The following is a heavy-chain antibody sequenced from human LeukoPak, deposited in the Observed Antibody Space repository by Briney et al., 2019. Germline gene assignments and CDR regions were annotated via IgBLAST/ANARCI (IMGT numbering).Heavy chain of an antibody. J-gene: IGHJ4*02. CDR1: GGSISSYY. Sequence: PSETLSLTCTVSGGSISSYYWSWIRQPPGKGLEWIGYIYYSGSTNYNPSLKSRVTISVDTSKNQFSLKLSSVTAADTAVYYCARSLQPYNFDYWGQGTLVTVSS. D-gene: IGHD3-16*02. CDR3: ARSLQPYNFDY. CDR2: IYYSGST. V-gene: IGHV4-59*01.